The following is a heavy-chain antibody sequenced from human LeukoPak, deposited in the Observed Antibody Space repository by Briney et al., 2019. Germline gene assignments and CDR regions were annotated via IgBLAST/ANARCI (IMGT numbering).Heavy chain of an antibody. CDR2: ISSSGSTI. Sequence: GGSLRLSCAASGFTFSSYGMNWVRQAPGKGLEWVSYISSSGSTIYYADSVKGRFTISRDNAKNSLYLQMNSLRAGDTAVYYCARTIEMATISYFDYWGQGTLVTVSS. CDR3: ARTIEMATISYFDY. D-gene: IGHD5-24*01. V-gene: IGHV3-48*04. J-gene: IGHJ4*02. CDR1: GFTFSSYG.